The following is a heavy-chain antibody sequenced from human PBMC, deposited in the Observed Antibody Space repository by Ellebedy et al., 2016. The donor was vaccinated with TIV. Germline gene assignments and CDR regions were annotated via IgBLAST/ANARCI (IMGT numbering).Heavy chain of an antibody. J-gene: IGHJ6*03. D-gene: IGHD2-2*01. CDR3: ARGGPIVVPTYYMDV. CDR1: GYTFTSYD. Sequence: ASVKVSXKASGYTFTSYDINWVRQATGQGLEWMGWINPNSGGTNYAQKFQGRVTMTRDTSISTAYMELSRLRSDDTAVYYCARGGPIVVPTYYMDVWGKGTTVTVSS. V-gene: IGHV1-2*02. CDR2: INPNSGGT.